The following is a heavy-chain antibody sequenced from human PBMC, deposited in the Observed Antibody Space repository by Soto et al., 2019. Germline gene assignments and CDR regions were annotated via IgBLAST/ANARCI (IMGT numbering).Heavy chain of an antibody. CDR1: GGSISSGAYY. Sequence: PSETLSLTCTVSGGSISSGAYYWGWIRQPPGEGLEWIGSIYYSGSTYYNPSLKSRVTISVDTSKNQFSLNLSSVTAADTSIYYCAKDRYCDSYYFDYWGQGTRVTVSS. D-gene: IGHD3-9*01. CDR3: AKDRYCDSYYFDY. CDR2: IYYSGST. J-gene: IGHJ4*02. V-gene: IGHV4-39*02.